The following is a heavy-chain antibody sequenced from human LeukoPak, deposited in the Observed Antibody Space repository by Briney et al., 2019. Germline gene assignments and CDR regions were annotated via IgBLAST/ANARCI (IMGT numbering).Heavy chain of an antibody. D-gene: IGHD2-2*01. CDR1: GFTFSSYA. V-gene: IGHV3-64*01. CDR3: AREVVPAANLDY. J-gene: IGHJ4*02. CDR2: ISSNGGST. Sequence: PGGSLRLSCAASGFTFSSYAMHWVRQAPGKGLEYVSAISSNGGSTYYANSVKGRFTISRDNSKNTLYLQMGSLRAEDMAVYYCAREVVPAANLDYWGQGTLVTVSS.